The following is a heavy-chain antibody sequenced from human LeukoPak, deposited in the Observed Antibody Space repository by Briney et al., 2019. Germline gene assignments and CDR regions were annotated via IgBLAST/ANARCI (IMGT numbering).Heavy chain of an antibody. CDR3: ARRPIVGVPAPIDY. V-gene: IGHV1-2*02. Sequence: GASVKVSCKASGYTFADYYIHWGRQAPGQGLEWMGLINPNTGGTNYAQKFQGRVTMTRDTSITTAYMELSRLRSDDTAVYYCARRPIVGVPAPIDYWGQGNLVTVSS. D-gene: IGHD2-2*01. CDR1: GYTFADYY. J-gene: IGHJ4*02. CDR2: INPNTGGT.